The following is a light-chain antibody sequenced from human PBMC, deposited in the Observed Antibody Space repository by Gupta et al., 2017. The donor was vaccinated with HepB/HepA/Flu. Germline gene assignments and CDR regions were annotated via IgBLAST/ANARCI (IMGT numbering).Light chain of an antibody. Sequence: QSALTQPRSVSGSHGQSVTISCVETSRDVDDYSYVSWYEQHPGKAPTLMIYDVSKRPSGVPDRFSGSKSGSTASLTISGLQPEDEADYYCCSYAGSYTFVFGGGTKLTVL. CDR2: DVS. V-gene: IGLV2-11*01. CDR3: CSYAGSYTFV. CDR1: SRDVDDYSY. J-gene: IGLJ2*01.